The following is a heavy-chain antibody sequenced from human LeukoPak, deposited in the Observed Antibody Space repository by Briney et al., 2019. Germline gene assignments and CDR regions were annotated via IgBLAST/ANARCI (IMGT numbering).Heavy chain of an antibody. J-gene: IGHJ4*02. CDR3: ARALGLEIDY. V-gene: IGHV3-48*02. CDR1: GFTFSSYS. Sequence: PGGPLRLSCAASGFTFSSYSMNWVRQPPGKGLEWVSYIGSSSSSIYYADSVKGRFTISRDNAKNSLYLQMNSLRDEDTAVYYCARALGLEIDYWGQGTLVTASS. CDR2: IGSSSSSI. D-gene: IGHD3-3*01.